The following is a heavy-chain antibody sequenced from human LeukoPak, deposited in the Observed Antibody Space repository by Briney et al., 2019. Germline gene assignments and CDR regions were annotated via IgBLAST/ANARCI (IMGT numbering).Heavy chain of an antibody. D-gene: IGHD6-6*01. CDR2: ISWNSGSI. Sequence: PGGSLRLSCAASGFTFDDYAMHWVRQAPGKGLEWVSGISWNSGSIVYADSVKGRFTISRDNAKNSVYLQMNSLRAEDTALYYCAKDISRSSLGIFQHWGQGTLVTVSS. J-gene: IGHJ1*01. CDR3: AKDISRSSLGIFQH. V-gene: IGHV3-9*01. CDR1: GFTFDDYA.